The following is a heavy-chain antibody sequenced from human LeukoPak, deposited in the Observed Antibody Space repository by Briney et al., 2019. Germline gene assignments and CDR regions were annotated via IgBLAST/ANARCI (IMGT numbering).Heavy chain of an antibody. CDR2: IYYSGST. V-gene: IGHV4-59*01. J-gene: IGHJ4*02. CDR1: GGSISSYY. Sequence: SETLSLTCTVSGGSISSYYWSWIRQPPGKGLEWIGYIYYSGSTNYNPSLKSRVTISVDTSKNQFSLKLSSVTTADTAVYYCARVAGLWYRGGSFDYWGQGTLVTVSS. CDR3: ARVAGLWYRGGSFDY. D-gene: IGHD5-18*01.